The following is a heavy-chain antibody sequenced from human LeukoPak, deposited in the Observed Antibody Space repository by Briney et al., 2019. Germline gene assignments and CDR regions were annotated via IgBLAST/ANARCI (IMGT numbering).Heavy chain of an antibody. CDR2: ISYDGSNK. Sequence: TGGSLRLSCAASGFTFSSYAMHWVRQAPGKGLEWVAVISYDGSNKYYADSVKGRLTISRDSSKNTLYLQMNSLRAEDTAVYYCARDMGYCRSTSCYALDYWGQGTLVTVSS. V-gene: IGHV3-30*04. CDR3: ARDMGYCRSTSCYALDY. J-gene: IGHJ4*02. CDR1: GFTFSSYA. D-gene: IGHD2-2*01.